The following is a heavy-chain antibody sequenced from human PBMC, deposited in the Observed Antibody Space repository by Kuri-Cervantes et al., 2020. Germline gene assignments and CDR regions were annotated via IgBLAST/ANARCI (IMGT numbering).Heavy chain of an antibody. CDR1: GGSFSGYY. CDR2: INHSGST. J-gene: IGHJ4*02. CDR3: ARGRVRDFDY. V-gene: IGHV4-34*01. Sequence: GSLRLSCAVYGGSFSGYYWSWIRQPPGKGLEWIGEINHSGSTNYNPSLKSRVTISVDTSKNQFSLKLSSVTAADTAVYYCARGRVRDFDYWGQGTLVTVSS. D-gene: IGHD4-11*01.